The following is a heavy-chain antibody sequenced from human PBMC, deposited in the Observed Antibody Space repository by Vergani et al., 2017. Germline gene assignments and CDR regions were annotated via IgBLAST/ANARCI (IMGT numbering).Heavy chain of an antibody. V-gene: IGHV3-30*02. Sequence: QVQLVESGGGVVRPGGSLRVSCAASGFTFSTYGMHWVRQAPGKGLEWVAFIQYDGSNKYYADSVKGRFTISRDNSKKTLFLQMRSLKLEDTAVYYCAKACSSTSCFDYWGQGTLVTVSS. CDR2: IQYDGSNK. D-gene: IGHD2-2*01. CDR1: GFTFSTYG. J-gene: IGHJ4*02. CDR3: AKACSSTSCFDY.